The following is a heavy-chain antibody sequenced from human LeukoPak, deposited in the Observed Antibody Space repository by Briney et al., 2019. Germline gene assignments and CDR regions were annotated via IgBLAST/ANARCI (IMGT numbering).Heavy chain of an antibody. V-gene: IGHV3-30-3*01. CDR2: TSYDEGNK. CDR1: GFTFSGYA. Sequence: GGSLRLSCAASGFTFSGYAMHWVRQAPGKGLEWVAVTSYDEGNKYYADSVKGRFSISRDNSKNTLYLQMNSLRVEDTAVYYCARTKIDAFDIWGYGTMVTVSS. J-gene: IGHJ3*02. CDR3: ARTKIDAFDI.